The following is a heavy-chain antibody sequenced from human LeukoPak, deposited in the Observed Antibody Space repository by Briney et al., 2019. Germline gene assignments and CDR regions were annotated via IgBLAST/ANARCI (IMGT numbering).Heavy chain of an antibody. CDR2: ISYDGSNK. V-gene: IGHV3-30-3*02. J-gene: IGHJ4*02. D-gene: IGHD3-10*01. CDR1: GFTFSSYA. Sequence: GRSLGLSCAASGFTFSSYAMHWVRQAPGKGLEWVAVISYDGSNKYYADSVKGRFTISRDNSKNTLYLQMNSLRAEDTAVYYCAKSLWFGGQGTLVTVSS. CDR3: AKSLWF.